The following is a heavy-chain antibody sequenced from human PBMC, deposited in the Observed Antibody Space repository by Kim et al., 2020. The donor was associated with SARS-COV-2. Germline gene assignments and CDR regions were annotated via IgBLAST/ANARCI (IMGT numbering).Heavy chain of an antibody. CDR2: ISGSGGST. V-gene: IGHV3-23*01. J-gene: IGHJ4*02. D-gene: IGHD1-26*01. CDR3: AKGPRVPERSHHHSPFDY. Sequence: GGSLRLSCAASGFTFSSYAMSWVRQAPGKGLEWVSAISGSGGSTYYADSVKGRFTISRDNSKNTLYLQMNSLRAEDTAVYYCAKGPRVPERSHHHSPFDYWGQGTLVTVSS. CDR1: GFTFSSYA.